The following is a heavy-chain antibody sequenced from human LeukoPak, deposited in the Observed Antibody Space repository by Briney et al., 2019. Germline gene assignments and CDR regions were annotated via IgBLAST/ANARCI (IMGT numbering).Heavy chain of an antibody. CDR1: GYTFTSYD. D-gene: IGHD3-10*01. CDR3: ARTMVRGVISAYDYGMDV. J-gene: IGHJ6*02. Sequence: ASVKVSCKASGYTFTSYDINWVQQATGQGLEWMGLMNPNSGNTGYAQKFQGRVTMTRNTSISTAYMELSSLRSEDTAVYYCARTMVRGVISAYDYGMDVWGQGTTVTVSS. V-gene: IGHV1-8*01. CDR2: MNPNSGNT.